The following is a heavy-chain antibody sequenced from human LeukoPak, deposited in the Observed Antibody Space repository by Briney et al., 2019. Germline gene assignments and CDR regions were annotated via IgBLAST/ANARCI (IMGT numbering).Heavy chain of an antibody. Sequence: SETLSLTCAVYGGSFSGYYWSWIRQPPGKGLEWIGEINHSGSTNYNPSLKSRVTISVDTSKNQFSLKLSSVTAADTAVYYCAXXLRGYSYGSYDYWGQGTLVTVSS. V-gene: IGHV4-34*01. CDR1: GGSFSGYY. CDR3: AXXLRGYSYGSYDY. CDR2: INHSGST. J-gene: IGHJ4*02. D-gene: IGHD5-18*01.